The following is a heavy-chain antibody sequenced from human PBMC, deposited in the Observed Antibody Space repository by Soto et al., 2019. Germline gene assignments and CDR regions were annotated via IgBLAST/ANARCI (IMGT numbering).Heavy chain of an antibody. V-gene: IGHV1-18*01. D-gene: IGHD2-15*01. CDR1: GYTFTRYG. CDR2: ISAYNGDT. CDR3: ARDSRGVAGPALPFDY. Sequence: QVQLVQSGAEVKKPGASVKVSCKASGYTFTRYGISWVRQAPGQGLEWMGWISAYNGDTVYAQEFQARVTMTTGTSTCTCYMDLGSLGCDDTAIYYCARDSRGVAGPALPFDYWGQGTLVTVSS. J-gene: IGHJ4*02.